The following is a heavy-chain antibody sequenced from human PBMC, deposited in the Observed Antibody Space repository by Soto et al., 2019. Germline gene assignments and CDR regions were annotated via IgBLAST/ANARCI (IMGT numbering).Heavy chain of an antibody. J-gene: IGHJ6*02. CDR3: ARCGYYGSSGARNYYFYGMNV. CDR1: GYTFASYG. D-gene: IGHD3-22*01. Sequence: QVQLVQSGAEVKKPGASVKVSCKASGYTFASYGINWVRQAPGQGLEWLGWISPYDGYTHYGQILQGRFSITTDTSTKTAYMELRNRRSDDTAMYYCARCGYYGSSGARNYYFYGMNVWGQGTTVTVSS. V-gene: IGHV1-18*01. CDR2: ISPYDGYT.